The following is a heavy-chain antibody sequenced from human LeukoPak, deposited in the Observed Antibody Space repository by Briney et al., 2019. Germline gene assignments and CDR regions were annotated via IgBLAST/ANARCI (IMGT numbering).Heavy chain of an antibody. D-gene: IGHD3-10*01. CDR1: GGSISSYY. J-gene: IGHJ4*02. CDR2: IYTSGST. CDR3: ARDRFDYYGSGSYYRRGGVYYFDY. Sequence: SETLSLTCTVSGGSISSYYWSWIPQPAGKGLEWIGRIYTSGSTNYNPSLKSRVTMSVDTSKNQFSLKLSSVTAADTAVYYCARDRFDYYGSGSYYRRGGVYYFDYWGQGTLVTVSS. V-gene: IGHV4-4*07.